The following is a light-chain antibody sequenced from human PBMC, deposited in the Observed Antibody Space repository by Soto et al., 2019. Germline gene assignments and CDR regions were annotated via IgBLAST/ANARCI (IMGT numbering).Light chain of an antibody. Sequence: DIQMTQSPSSLSASVGDRVTITCRASQSISRYLNWYQQKPGKAPNLLIYVASSLQSEVPSRFSGSGSGTDFTLTITSLQPEDFAPYYCQHGYVAPYTLGQGTKVDIK. CDR2: VAS. V-gene: IGKV1-39*01. CDR1: QSISRY. CDR3: QHGYVAPYT. J-gene: IGKJ2*01.